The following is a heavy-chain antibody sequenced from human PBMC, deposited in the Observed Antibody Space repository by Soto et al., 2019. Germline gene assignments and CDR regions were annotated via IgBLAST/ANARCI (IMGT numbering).Heavy chain of an antibody. V-gene: IGHV4-34*01. Sequence: SETLSLTCAVYGGSFSGYYWSWIRQPPGKGLEWIGEINHSGSTNYNPSLKSRVTISVDTSKNQFSLKLSSVTAADTAVYYCARLPPNTVTTEGAGYYYYGMDVWGKGTTVTVAS. CDR3: ARLPPNTVTTEGAGYYYYGMDV. J-gene: IGHJ6*04. CDR1: GGSFSGYY. CDR2: INHSGST. D-gene: IGHD4-4*01.